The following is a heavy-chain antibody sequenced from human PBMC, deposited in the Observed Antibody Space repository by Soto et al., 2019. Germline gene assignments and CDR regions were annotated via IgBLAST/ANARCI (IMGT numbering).Heavy chain of an antibody. V-gene: IGHV4-31*02. CDR3: AREAGSGDYFDY. CDR2: IFHSGST. Sequence: WTWIRQHPGKGLEWIGYIFHSGSTFHNPSLKSRVTISVDTSKNQFSLELSSVTAADTAVYYCAREAGSGDYFDYWGQGTLVTVSS. J-gene: IGHJ4*02. D-gene: IGHD1-26*01.